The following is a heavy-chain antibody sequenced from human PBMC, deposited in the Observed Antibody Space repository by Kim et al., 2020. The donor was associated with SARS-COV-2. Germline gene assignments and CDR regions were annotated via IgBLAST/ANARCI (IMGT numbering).Heavy chain of an antibody. CDR1: GFTFSDYY. CDR3: ARVSSGSSSWYWFDP. J-gene: IGHJ5*02. D-gene: IGHD6-13*01. Sequence: GGSLRLSCAASGFTFSDYYMSWIRQAPGKGLEWVSYISSTTSYTKYADSVKGRFTISRDNAKNSLYLQMNSLRVEDTAVYYCARVSSGSSSWYWFDPWGQGTPVTVSS. V-gene: IGHV3-11*05. CDR2: ISSTTSYT.